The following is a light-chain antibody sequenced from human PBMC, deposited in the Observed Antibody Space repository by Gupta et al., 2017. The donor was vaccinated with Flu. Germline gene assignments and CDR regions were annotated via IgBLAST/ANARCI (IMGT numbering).Light chain of an antibody. V-gene: IGKV1-5*03. Sequence: SVGDRVTITCRASQTISSWLAWYQQKPGKAPKLLIYKASSLESGVPSRFSGSSSGTEFTLTISSLQPDDFATYYCQQDNSYPWTFGQGTKVEIK. J-gene: IGKJ1*01. CDR2: KAS. CDR1: QTISSW. CDR3: QQDNSYPWT.